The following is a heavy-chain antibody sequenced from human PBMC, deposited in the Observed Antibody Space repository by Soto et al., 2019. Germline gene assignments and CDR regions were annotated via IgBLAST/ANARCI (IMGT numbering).Heavy chain of an antibody. Sequence: SETLSVTCPVSGASIRSSTFYCGWIRQPPGKGLEWIGFMYNSGSTHYNPSLKSRVTISLDTSKNQFSLNLRSVTAADTAVYYCASMGYHYGSGSYPLDYWGQGTLVTVSS. CDR2: MYNSGST. J-gene: IGHJ4*02. CDR1: GASIRSSTFY. CDR3: ASMGYHYGSGSYPLDY. D-gene: IGHD3-10*01. V-gene: IGHV4-61*05.